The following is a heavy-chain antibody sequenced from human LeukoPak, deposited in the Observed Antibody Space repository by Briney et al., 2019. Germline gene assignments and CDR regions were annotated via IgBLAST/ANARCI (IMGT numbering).Heavy chain of an antibody. CDR1: GFTFSSYE. D-gene: IGHD3-22*01. V-gene: IGHV3-48*03. Sequence: GGSLRLSCAASGFTFSSYEMNWVRQAPGKGLEWVSYISSSGSTIYYADSVKGRFTISRDNAKNSLYLQMNSLRAEDTAVYYCARLQYYDSRGYYYGFDYWGQGTLVTVSS. J-gene: IGHJ4*02. CDR2: ISSSGSTI. CDR3: ARLQYYDSRGYYYGFDY.